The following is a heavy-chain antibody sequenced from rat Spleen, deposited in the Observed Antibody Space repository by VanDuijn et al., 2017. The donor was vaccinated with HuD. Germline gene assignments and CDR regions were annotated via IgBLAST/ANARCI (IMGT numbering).Heavy chain of an antibody. CDR1: GFTFSNYD. CDR3: ARATAPFDY. CDR2: ISTSGGST. Sequence: EVQLVESGGGLVQPGRSLKLSCAASGFTFSNYDMAWVRQAPTKGLEWVASISTSGGSTYYRDSVKGRFTVSRDNAKSTLYLQMDSLRSEDTATYYCARATAPFDYWGQGVMVTVSS. D-gene: IGHD1-2*01. J-gene: IGHJ2*01. V-gene: IGHV5-25*01.